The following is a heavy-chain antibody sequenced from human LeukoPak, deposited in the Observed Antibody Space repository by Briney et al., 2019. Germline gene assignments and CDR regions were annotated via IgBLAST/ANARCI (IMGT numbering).Heavy chain of an antibody. J-gene: IGHJ6*02. V-gene: IGHV1-58*01. CDR2: IVVGSGNT. D-gene: IGHD2-8*02. CDR3: ARGFQLEVVSSLTYYYYYYGMDV. Sequence: ASVKVSCKASGFTFTSSAVQWVRQARGQRLEWIGWIVVGSGNTKYAQRFQERVTITRDMSTSTAYMELSSLRSEDTAVYYCARGFQLEVVSSLTYYYYYYGMDVWGQGTTVTVSS. CDR1: GFTFTSSA.